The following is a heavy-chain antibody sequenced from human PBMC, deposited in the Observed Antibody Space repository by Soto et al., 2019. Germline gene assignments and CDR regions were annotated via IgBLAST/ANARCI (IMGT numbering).Heavy chain of an antibody. V-gene: IGHV5-51*01. Sequence: GESLKISCKGSGYSFTSYWIGWVRQMPGKGLEWMGIIYPGDSDTRYSPSFQGQVTISADKSISTAYLQWSSLKASGTAMYYCAIGLYYYDSSGYYYDYYGMDVWGQGTTVTVSS. CDR3: AIGLYYYDSSGYYYDYYGMDV. CDR1: GYSFTSYW. D-gene: IGHD3-22*01. CDR2: IYPGDSDT. J-gene: IGHJ6*02.